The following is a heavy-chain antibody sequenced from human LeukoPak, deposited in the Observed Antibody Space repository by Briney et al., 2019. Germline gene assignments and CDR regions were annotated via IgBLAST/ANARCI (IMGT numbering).Heavy chain of an antibody. CDR1: GGSFSGYY. J-gene: IGHJ6*02. CDR2: INHSGST. CDR3: ARDFFNYYGSGSYSIHGMDV. D-gene: IGHD3-10*01. V-gene: IGHV4-34*01. Sequence: PSETLSLTCAVYGGSFSGYYWSWIRQPPGKGLEWIGEINHSGSTNYNPSLKSRVTISVDTSKNQFSLKLSSLTAADAAVYYCARDFFNYYGSGSYSIHGMDVWGQGITVIVSS.